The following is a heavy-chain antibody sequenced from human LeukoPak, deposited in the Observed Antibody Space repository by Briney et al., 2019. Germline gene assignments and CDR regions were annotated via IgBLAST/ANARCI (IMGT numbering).Heavy chain of an antibody. CDR2: IYYSGNT. CDR3: ARVMDYYDGTGYPPPAAADY. J-gene: IGHJ4*02. Sequence: SATLSLTCPVSGASISTSNSYWGWIRQPPGQGLGWIGRIYYSGNTYYTPSLKSRFTIAGETTKNQFSLNVSSVTAAHTAVYYCARVMDYYDGTGYPPPAAADYWGQGTLVTVSS. D-gene: IGHD3-22*01. CDR1: GASISTSNSY. V-gene: IGHV4-39*07.